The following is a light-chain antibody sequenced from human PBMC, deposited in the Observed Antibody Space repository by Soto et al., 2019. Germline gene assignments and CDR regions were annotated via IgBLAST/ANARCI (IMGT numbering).Light chain of an antibody. CDR2: GAS. CDR1: QCVSSNF. J-gene: IGKJ1*01. CDR3: QYYGTSPLT. V-gene: IGKV3-20*01. Sequence: EIVLTQSPGTLYLSPGERATLSCKASQCVSSNFLAWYQRKPDQAPRLLIYGASYKATDIPNRFSCSGSVTDFTLIITRLEPEDFAVYYCQYYGTSPLTFGQGTKVEI.